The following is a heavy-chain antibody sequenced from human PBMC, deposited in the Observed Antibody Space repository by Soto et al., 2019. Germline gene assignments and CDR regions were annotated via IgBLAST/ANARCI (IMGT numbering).Heavy chain of an antibody. J-gene: IGHJ6*02. Sequence: GESLKISCKGSGYSFTSYWIGWVRQMPGKGLEWMGIIYPGDSDTRYSPSFQGQVTISADKSISTAYLQWSSLKASDTAMYYCARYCISTSCYGIHEGYYYYYGMDVWGQGTTVTVSS. CDR3: ARYCISTSCYGIHEGYYYYYGMDV. CDR1: GYSFTSYW. V-gene: IGHV5-51*01. D-gene: IGHD2-2*01. CDR2: IYPGDSDT.